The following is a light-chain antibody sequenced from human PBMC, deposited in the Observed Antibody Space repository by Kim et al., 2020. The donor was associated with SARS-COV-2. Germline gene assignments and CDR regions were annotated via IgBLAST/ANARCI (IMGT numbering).Light chain of an antibody. CDR2: EVS. V-gene: IGLV2-8*01. Sequence: QSGTTSCTGTSSDVGGYNYVSWYQQHPGKAPKVMIYEVSKRPSGVPDRFSGSKSGNTASLTVSGLQAEDEADYYCSSYAGSNINYVFGTGTKVTVL. CDR3: SSYAGSNINYV. CDR1: SSDVGGYNY. J-gene: IGLJ1*01.